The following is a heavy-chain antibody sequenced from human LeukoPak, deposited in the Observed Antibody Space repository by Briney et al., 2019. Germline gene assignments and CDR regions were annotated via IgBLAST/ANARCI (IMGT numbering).Heavy chain of an antibody. J-gene: IGHJ4*02. V-gene: IGHV4-39*01. D-gene: IGHD6-6*01. CDR2: IYYSGNT. CDR3: ARRWKAARPGDYFDY. Sequence: SETLSLTCTVYSGSISSNSYYWGWIRQPPGKGLEWIGNIYYSGNTHYNPYLKSRVTIFVDTSKNLISLKLSSVTAADTAVYYCARRWKAARPGDYFDYWGQGTLVTVSS. CDR1: SGSISSNSYY.